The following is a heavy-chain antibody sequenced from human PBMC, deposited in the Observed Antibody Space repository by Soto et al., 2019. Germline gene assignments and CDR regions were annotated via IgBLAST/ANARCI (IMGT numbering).Heavy chain of an antibody. J-gene: IGHJ4*02. V-gene: IGHV5-51*01. Sequence: GESLKISCSVSGYTFTSYWIGWVRQLPGKGLEWMGIIYPGDSEIRYTPSFQGQVTISADKSIRTAYLHWNSLKASDTAMYYCSRAWGHSYLYIDFWGPGTLVTVSS. CDR2: IYPGDSEI. D-gene: IGHD3-10*01. CDR3: SRAWGHSYLYIDF. CDR1: GYTFTSYW.